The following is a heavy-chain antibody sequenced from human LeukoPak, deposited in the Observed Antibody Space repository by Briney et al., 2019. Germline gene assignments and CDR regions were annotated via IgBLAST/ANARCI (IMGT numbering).Heavy chain of an antibody. D-gene: IGHD5-18*01. CDR1: GGSISSGGYY. J-gene: IGHJ6*03. CDR3: ARDAYSYGYKPPYYYYYYYMDV. CDR2: IYYSGST. V-gene: IGHV4-31*03. Sequence: PSQTLSLTCTVSGGSISSGGYYWSWIRQHPGKGLEWIGYIYYSGSTYYNPSLKSRVTISVDTSKNQFSLKLSSVTAADTAVYYCARDAYSYGYKPPYYYYYYYMDVWGKGTTVTVSS.